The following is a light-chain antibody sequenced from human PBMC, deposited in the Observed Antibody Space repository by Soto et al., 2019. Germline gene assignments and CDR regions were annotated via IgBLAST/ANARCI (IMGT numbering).Light chain of an antibody. V-gene: IGKV1-5*03. Sequence: DIQMAQSPSSLSASVGDRVTITCRASQSVRTWLAWFQQKPGKAPKLLIYKATTLESGVPSRFSGSGSGTEFTLTISSPQPDDFATYYCQQYDNYLTFGRGTKVDIK. J-gene: IGKJ1*01. CDR3: QQYDNYLT. CDR1: QSVRTW. CDR2: KAT.